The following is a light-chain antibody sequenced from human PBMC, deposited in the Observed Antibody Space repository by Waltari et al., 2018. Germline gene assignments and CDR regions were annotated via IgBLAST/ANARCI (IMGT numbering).Light chain of an antibody. CDR1: SSDVGGYHY. Sequence: QSALTQPRSVSGSPGQSVTISCTGTSSDVGGYHYAPWYQQHPGKVPKLMILDVSQRPPGISDRFSGSKSGNTASLTISGLQAEDEADYYCCSYGGSYTWVFGGGTRLTVL. J-gene: IGLJ3*02. CDR3: CSYGGSYTWV. V-gene: IGLV2-11*01. CDR2: DVS.